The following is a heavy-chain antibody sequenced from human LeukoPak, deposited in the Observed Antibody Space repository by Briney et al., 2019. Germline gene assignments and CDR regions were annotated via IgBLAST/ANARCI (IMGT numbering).Heavy chain of an antibody. Sequence: PGGSLRLSCAASGFTFSSYAMSWVRQTPGMGLESLAYISGMGHDIYYADSVKGRFTISRDNAKNSLYLQMNSLRPEDTALYYCSTGPRSLPYWGPGTLVTVSS. CDR3: STGPRSLPY. J-gene: IGHJ4*01. D-gene: IGHD4-23*01. CDR2: ISGMGHDI. V-gene: IGHV3-21*05. CDR1: GFTFSSYA.